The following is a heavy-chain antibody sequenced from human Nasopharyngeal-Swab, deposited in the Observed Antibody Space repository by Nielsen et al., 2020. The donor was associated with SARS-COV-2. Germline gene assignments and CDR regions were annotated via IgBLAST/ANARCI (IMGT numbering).Heavy chain of an antibody. V-gene: IGHV4-61*01. CDR3: ARSRGISYDYLWVR. J-gene: IGHJ4*02. CDR1: GGSVSSGSYY. CDR2: IYSSGGT. Sequence: SETLSLTCTVSGGSVSSGSYYWSWIRQPPGKGLEWIGHIYSSGGTNYNPSLKSRVTISIDTSKNTFSLNLYSVTAADTAVYYCARSRGISYDYLWVRWGQGTLVTVSS. D-gene: IGHD3-16*01.